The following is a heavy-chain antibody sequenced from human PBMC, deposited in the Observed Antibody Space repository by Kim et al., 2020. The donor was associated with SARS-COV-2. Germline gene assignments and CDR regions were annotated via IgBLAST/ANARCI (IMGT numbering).Heavy chain of an antibody. V-gene: IGHV3-74*01. Sequence: PASVKGRLTISRDNAKNTLYLHMNSLRAKDTAVYFCASDSSYALGVWSQGTTVTVSS. J-gene: IGHJ6*02. CDR3: ASDSSYALGV.